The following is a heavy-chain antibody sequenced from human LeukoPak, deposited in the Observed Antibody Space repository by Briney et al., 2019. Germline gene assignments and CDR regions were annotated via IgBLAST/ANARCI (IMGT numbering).Heavy chain of an antibody. D-gene: IGHD5-18*01. CDR1: GASISSYY. V-gene: IGHV4-4*07. Sequence: PSETLSLTCTVSGASISSYYWSWIRQPAGKGLEWIGRIYVSRSSVYNPSLKSRVTISVDTSKNQLSLRLKSVTAADTAVYYCARDNVDTPPFDYLGQGTLVTVSS. CDR3: ARDNVDTPPFDY. CDR2: IYVSRSS. J-gene: IGHJ4*02.